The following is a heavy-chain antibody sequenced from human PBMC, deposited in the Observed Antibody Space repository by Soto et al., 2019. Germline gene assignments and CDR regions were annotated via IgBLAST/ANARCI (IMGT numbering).Heavy chain of an antibody. J-gene: IGHJ5*02. Sequence: QVQLVQSGAEVKKPGASVKVSCKASGYTFTSYAMHWVRQAPGQRLEWMGWINAGNGNTKYSQKFQGRVTITRDTSASPADMELSSLRSEYTPVYYCARVDSRGYRLNQGWWFDPSGQGTLVTVSS. CDR3: ARVDSRGYRLNQGWWFDP. CDR1: GYTFTSYA. D-gene: IGHD3-22*01. V-gene: IGHV1-3*01. CDR2: INAGNGNT.